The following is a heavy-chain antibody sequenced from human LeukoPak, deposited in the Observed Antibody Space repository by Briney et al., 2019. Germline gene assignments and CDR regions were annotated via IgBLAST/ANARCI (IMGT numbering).Heavy chain of an antibody. CDR2: ISSSGDTT. CDR3: AKGDRVAAAAMVDY. CDR1: GFTFSSYA. J-gene: IGHJ4*02. D-gene: IGHD6-13*01. V-gene: IGHV3-23*01. Sequence: PGGSLRLSCAASGFTFSSYAMSWVRQAPGKGLELVSTISSSGDTTYYADSVKGRFTISRDNSKTTLYGQMNSLRVEDTAIYYCAKGDRVAAAAMVDYWGQGTLVTVSS.